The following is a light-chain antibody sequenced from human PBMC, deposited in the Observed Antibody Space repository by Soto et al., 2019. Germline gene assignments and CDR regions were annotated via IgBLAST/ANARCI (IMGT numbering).Light chain of an antibody. Sequence: EIVLTQSPGTLSLSPGERATLSCRASQSVNNNYLAWHQQKPGQAPMLLIYGASSRDTGIPDRFSGSGSGTDFTLTISRLEPEAFAVYYCQQYGSSQYTFGQGTKLEIK. CDR3: QQYGSSQYT. CDR1: QSVNNNY. J-gene: IGKJ2*01. CDR2: GAS. V-gene: IGKV3-20*01.